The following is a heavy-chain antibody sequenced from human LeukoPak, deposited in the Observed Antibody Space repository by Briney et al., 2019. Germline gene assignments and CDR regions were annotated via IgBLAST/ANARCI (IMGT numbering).Heavy chain of an antibody. CDR1: GGSFSGYY. V-gene: IGHV4-34*01. CDR3: ARSRKVWQQLVRGAFDI. J-gene: IGHJ3*02. Sequence: PSETLSLTCAVYGGSFSGYYWSWIRQPPGKGLEWIGEINHSGSTNYNPSLKSRVTISVDTSKNQVSLKMSSVTAADTAVYYCARSRKVWQQLVRGAFDIWGQGTMVTVSS. CDR2: INHSGST. D-gene: IGHD6-13*01.